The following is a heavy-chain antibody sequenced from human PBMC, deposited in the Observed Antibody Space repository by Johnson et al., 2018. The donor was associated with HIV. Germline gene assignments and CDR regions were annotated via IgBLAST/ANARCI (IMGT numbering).Heavy chain of an antibody. J-gene: IGHJ3*02. Sequence: QVQLVESGGGVVQPGRSLRLSCAASGFTFSSYAMHWVRQAPGKGLEWVAVISYDGSNKYYADSVKGRFTISRDNSKNTLYLQMNSLRAEDTAVYYCAIQYYGSGTDAFDIWGQGTMVTVSS. CDR1: GFTFSSYA. CDR3: AIQYYGSGTDAFDI. D-gene: IGHD3-10*01. CDR2: ISYDGSNK. V-gene: IGHV3-30*04.